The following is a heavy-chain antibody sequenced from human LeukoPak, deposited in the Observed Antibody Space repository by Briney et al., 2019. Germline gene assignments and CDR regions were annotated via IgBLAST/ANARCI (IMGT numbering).Heavy chain of an antibody. V-gene: IGHV1-18*01. CDR1: GYTFTSYG. D-gene: IGHD3-3*01. J-gene: IGHJ3*02. CDR3: ARSGGLTICGVAGDEGAFDI. CDR2: ISAYNGNT. Sequence: ASVKVSCKASGYTFTSYGISWVRQAPGQGLEWMGWISAYNGNTNYAQKLQGRVTMTTDTSTSTAYMELRSLRSDDTAVYYCARSGGLTICGVAGDEGAFDIWGQGTTVTVSS.